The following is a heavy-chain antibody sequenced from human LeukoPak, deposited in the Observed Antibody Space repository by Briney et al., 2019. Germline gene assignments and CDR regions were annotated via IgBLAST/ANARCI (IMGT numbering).Heavy chain of an antibody. V-gene: IGHV4-39*07. CDR2: VYSSGST. D-gene: IGHD5-18*01. J-gene: IGHJ4*02. CDR3: ARDISPYTYGFAY. Sequence: SETLSLTCTVSGGSIGSSSYNWGWIRQPPGKGLEWIGTVYSSGSTYYNPSLKSRLSILIDTSKSQFSLNLNSVTAADTAVYYCARDISPYTYGFAYWGQGTLVTVSS. CDR1: GGSIGSSSYN.